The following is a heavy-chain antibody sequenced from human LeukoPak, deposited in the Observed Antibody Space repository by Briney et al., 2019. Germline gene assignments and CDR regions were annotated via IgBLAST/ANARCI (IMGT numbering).Heavy chain of an antibody. CDR2: ISGSGGST. CDR3: ARLGNSSGPPFDY. D-gene: IGHD6-19*01. CDR1: GFTFNSYC. V-gene: IGHV3-23*01. J-gene: IGHJ4*02. Sequence: GALKLSCAGSGFTFNSYCMSLVRQAPREGLGGVSAISGSGGSTYYADSVKGRFTISRDNSKNTLYLQMNSLRAEDTAVYYCARLGNSSGPPFDYWGQGTLVTVSS.